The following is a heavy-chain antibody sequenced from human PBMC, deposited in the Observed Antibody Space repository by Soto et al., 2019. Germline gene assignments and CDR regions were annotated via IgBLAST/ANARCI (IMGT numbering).Heavy chain of an antibody. Sequence: SVKVSCKASGGTFSSYAISWVRQAPGQGLEWMGGIIPIFGTAIYAQKFQGRVTMTEDTSTDTAYMELSSLRSEDTAVYYCATDLRGWYFDYWGQGTLVTVSS. CDR1: GGTFSSYA. V-gene: IGHV1-69*06. CDR3: ATDLRGWYFDY. D-gene: IGHD6-19*01. J-gene: IGHJ4*02. CDR2: IIPIFGTA.